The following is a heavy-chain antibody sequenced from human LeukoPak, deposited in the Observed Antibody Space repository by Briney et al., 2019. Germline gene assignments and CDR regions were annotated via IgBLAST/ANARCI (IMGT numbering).Heavy chain of an antibody. J-gene: IGHJ4*02. V-gene: IGHV3-30*04. CDR1: GFTFSSYA. CDR2: ISYDGSNK. CDR3: ARDTVIDY. Sequence: GGSLRLSCAASGFTFSSYAMHWVRQAPGKGLEWVAVISYDGSNKYYADSVKGRFTISRDNSKNTLFLQMNSLRVVDTAVYYCARDTVIDYWGQGTLVTVSS.